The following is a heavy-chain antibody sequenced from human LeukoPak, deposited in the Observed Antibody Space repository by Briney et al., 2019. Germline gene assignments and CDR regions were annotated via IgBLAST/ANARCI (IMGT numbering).Heavy chain of an antibody. J-gene: IGHJ3*02. CDR2: IIPIFGAA. Sequence: SVKVSCKASGGTFSSYAISWVRQAPGQGLEWMGRIIPIFGAANYAQKFQGRVTITTDESTSTAYMELSSLRSEDTAVYYCARDRPTYYYDSSGSANAFDIWGQGTMVTVSS. CDR3: ARDRPTYYYDSSGSANAFDI. D-gene: IGHD3-22*01. CDR1: GGTFSSYA. V-gene: IGHV1-69*05.